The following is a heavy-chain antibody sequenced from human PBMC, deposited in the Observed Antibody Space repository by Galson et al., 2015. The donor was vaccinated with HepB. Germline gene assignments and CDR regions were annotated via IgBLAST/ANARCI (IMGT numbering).Heavy chain of an antibody. D-gene: IGHD6-19*01. Sequence: SETLSLTCTVSGGSISSSSYYWGWIRQPPGKGLEWIGSIYYSGSTYYNPSLKSRVTISVDTSKNQFSLKLSSVTAADTAVYYCARTEVAGKGYYYYGMDVWGQGTTVTVSS. CDR3: ARTEVAGKGYYYYGMDV. V-gene: IGHV4-39*07. CDR2: IYYSGST. J-gene: IGHJ6*02. CDR1: GGSISSSSYY.